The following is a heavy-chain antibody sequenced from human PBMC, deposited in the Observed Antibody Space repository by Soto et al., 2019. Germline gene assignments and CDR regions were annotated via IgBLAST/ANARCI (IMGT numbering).Heavy chain of an antibody. J-gene: IGHJ5*02. Sequence: SETLSLTCAVSGGSISSGGYSWSWIRQPPGKGLEWIGYLYHSGNTNYNPSLKSRVTISVDTSKNQFSLKLSSVTAADTAVYYCARLSAYSSGWYYNWFDPWGQGTLVTVSS. CDR1: GGSISSGGYS. CDR3: ARLSAYSSGWYYNWFDP. V-gene: IGHV4-30-2*01. CDR2: LYHSGNT. D-gene: IGHD6-19*01.